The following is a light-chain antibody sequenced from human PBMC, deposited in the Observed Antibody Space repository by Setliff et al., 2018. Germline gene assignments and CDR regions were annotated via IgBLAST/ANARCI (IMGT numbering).Light chain of an antibody. CDR3: QSYDSSLISYV. CDR1: SSNIGGGYD. V-gene: IGLV1-40*01. Sequence: QSALAQPPSVSGAPGQGVTISCTGSSSNIGGGYDVHWYQQLPGITPKLLIYDNSSRPSGVPDRFSGSNSGTAATLAITGLQAEDEADYYCQSYDSSLISYVFGPGTKVTVL. J-gene: IGLJ1*01. CDR2: DNS.